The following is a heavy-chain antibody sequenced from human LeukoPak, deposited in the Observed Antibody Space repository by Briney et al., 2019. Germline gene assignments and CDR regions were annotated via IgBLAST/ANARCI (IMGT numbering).Heavy chain of an antibody. Sequence: ASVKVSCKVSGYTLTELSMHWVRQAPGKGLEWMGGFDPEDGETIYAQKFQGRATMTEDTSTDTAYMELSSLRSEDTAVYYCATAATITRRYFQHWGQGTLVTVSS. D-gene: IGHD5-12*01. J-gene: IGHJ1*01. V-gene: IGHV1-24*01. CDR1: GYTLTELS. CDR2: FDPEDGET. CDR3: ATAATITRRYFQH.